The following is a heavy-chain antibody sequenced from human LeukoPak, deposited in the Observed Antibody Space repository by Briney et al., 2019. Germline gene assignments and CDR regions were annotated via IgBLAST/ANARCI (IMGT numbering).Heavy chain of an antibody. CDR1: GFTFSSYA. Sequence: GGSLRLSCAASGFTFSSYAMSWVRQAPGKGLEWVSAISGSGGSTYYADPVKGRFTISRDNSKNTLYLQMKSLRAEDTAVYYCASSWIGTVVVANYYYGMDVWGQATTVTVSS. J-gene: IGHJ6*02. CDR2: ISGSGGST. V-gene: IGHV3-23*01. CDR3: ASSWIGTVVVANYYYGMDV. D-gene: IGHD2-15*01.